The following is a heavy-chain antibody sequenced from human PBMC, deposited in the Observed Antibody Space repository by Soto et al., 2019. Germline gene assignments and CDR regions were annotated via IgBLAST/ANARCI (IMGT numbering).Heavy chain of an antibody. CDR2: IYYSGST. CDR3: ARDPKYSYGYVLAFDI. D-gene: IGHD5-18*01. Sequence: SETLSLTCTVSGGSISSGGYYWSWIRQHPGKGLEWIGYIYYSGSTYYNPSLKSRVTISVDTSKNQFSLKLSSVTAADTAVYYCARDPKYSYGYVLAFDIWGQGTMVTVSS. CDR1: GGSISSGGYY. V-gene: IGHV4-31*03. J-gene: IGHJ3*02.